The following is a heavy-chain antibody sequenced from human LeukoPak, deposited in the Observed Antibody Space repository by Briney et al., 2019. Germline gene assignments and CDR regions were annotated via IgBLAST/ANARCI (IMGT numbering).Heavy chain of an antibody. D-gene: IGHD2-2*02. CDR3: ARDNAVVVVPAAIRSWYFDL. Sequence: SETLSLTCTVSVVSISSYCWSWIRQPAGKGLEGIGRIYTSGSTNYNPSLKSRVTMSVDTSKNQFSLKLSSVTAADTAVYYCARDNAVVVVPAAIRSWYFDLWGRGTLVTVSS. CDR1: VVSISSYC. J-gene: IGHJ2*01. V-gene: IGHV4-4*07. CDR2: IYTSGST.